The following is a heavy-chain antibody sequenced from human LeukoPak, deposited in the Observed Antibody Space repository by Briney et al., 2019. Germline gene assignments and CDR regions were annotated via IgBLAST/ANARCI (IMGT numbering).Heavy chain of an antibody. Sequence: SQTLSLACTVSGGSISSGGYYWSRIRQPPGKGLEWIGYIYHSGSTYYNPPRKSRVTISVDRSKNQFSLKLSSVTAADTAVYYCSRVGTDYYFDYWGQGTLVTVSS. J-gene: IGHJ4*02. CDR3: SRVGTDYYFDY. V-gene: IGHV4-30-2*01. CDR2: IYHSGST. CDR1: GGSISSGGYY.